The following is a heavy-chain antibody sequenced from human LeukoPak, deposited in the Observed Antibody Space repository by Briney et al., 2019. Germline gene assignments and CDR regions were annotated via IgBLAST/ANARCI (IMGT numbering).Heavy chain of an antibody. Sequence: GGSLRLSCAASGFTFSSYAMSWVRQAPGKGLEWVSAISGSGGSTYYADSVRGRFTISRDNSKNTLYLQMNSLRAEDTAVYYCAKQRSGWYSMAFDYWGQGTLVTVSS. V-gene: IGHV3-23*01. CDR3: AKQRSGWYSMAFDY. J-gene: IGHJ4*02. CDR1: GFTFSSYA. CDR2: ISGSGGST. D-gene: IGHD6-19*01.